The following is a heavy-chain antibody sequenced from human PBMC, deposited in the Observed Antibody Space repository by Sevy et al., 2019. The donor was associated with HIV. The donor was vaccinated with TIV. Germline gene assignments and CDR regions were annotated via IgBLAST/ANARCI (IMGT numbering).Heavy chain of an antibody. CDR3: ARVRDYGSGSFSPWFGP. CDR1: GGSVTTGY. V-gene: IGHV4-59*02. J-gene: IGHJ5*02. Sequence: SETLSLTCTVSGGSVTTGYWSWIRQPPVKGPEWIGYVYDIGRTAYSPSLKSRVTISLDTTKNQFSLQLNSITAADTAVYYCARVRDYGSGSFSPWFGPWGQGTLVTVSS. CDR2: VYDIGRT. D-gene: IGHD3-10*01.